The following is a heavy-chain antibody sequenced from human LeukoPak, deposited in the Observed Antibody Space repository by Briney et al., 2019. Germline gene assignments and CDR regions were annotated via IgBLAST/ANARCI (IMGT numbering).Heavy chain of an antibody. D-gene: IGHD3-22*01. CDR3: ARDFRVVVTPYYYYGMDV. CDR1: GGSISSYY. J-gene: IGHJ6*02. Sequence: SETLSLTCTVSGGSISSYYWSWIRQPAGKGLEWIGRIYTSGSTNYNPSLKSRVTMSVDTSKNQFSLKLSYVTAADTAVYYCARDFRVVVTPYYYYGMDVWGQGTTVTVSS. CDR2: IYTSGST. V-gene: IGHV4-4*07.